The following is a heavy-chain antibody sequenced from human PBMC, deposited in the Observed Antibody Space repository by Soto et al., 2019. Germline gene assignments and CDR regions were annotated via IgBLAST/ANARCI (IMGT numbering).Heavy chain of an antibody. D-gene: IGHD2-15*01. CDR1: GFTFSSYS. CDR2: ISSSSSYI. J-gene: IGHJ4*02. CDR3: AREYCSGGSCYKGDFDY. Sequence: GGSLRLSCAASGFTFSSYSMNWVRQAPGKGLEWVSSISSSSSYIYYADSVKGRFTISRDNAKNSLYLQMNSLRAEDTAVYYCAREYCSGGSCYKGDFDYWGQGTLVTVSS. V-gene: IGHV3-21*01.